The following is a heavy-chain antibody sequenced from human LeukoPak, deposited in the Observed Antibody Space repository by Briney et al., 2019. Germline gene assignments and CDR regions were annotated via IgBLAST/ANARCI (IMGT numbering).Heavy chain of an antibody. CDR3: ASHNDYGGNFDY. CDR2: IYTGAGT. V-gene: IGHV3-53*01. Sequence: GGSLRLSCAASGFTFDDYAMNWVRQAPGKGLEWVSVIYTGAGTYSADSVKGRFTISRDNSKNTLYLQMNSLRAEDTAVYYCASHNDYGGNFDYWGQGTLVTVSS. CDR1: GFTFDDYA. J-gene: IGHJ4*02. D-gene: IGHD4-23*01.